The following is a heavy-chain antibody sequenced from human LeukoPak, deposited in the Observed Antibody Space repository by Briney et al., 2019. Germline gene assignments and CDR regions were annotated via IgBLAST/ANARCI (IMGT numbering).Heavy chain of an antibody. V-gene: IGHV5-51*01. J-gene: IGHJ3*02. D-gene: IGHD2-2*02. Sequence: GESLKISCKGSGYSFTSYWIGWVRQMPGKGLEWMGIIYPGDSDTRYTPSFQGQVTISADKSISTAYLQWSSLRASDTAMYYCARGSCSSTSCYTAFYIWGQGTMVTVSS. CDR2: IYPGDSDT. CDR1: GYSFTSYW. CDR3: ARGSCSSTSCYTAFYI.